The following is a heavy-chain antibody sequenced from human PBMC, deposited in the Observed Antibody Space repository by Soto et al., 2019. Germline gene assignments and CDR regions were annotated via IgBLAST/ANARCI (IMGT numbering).Heavy chain of an antibody. J-gene: IGHJ6*02. CDR2: ISPYNDYT. Sequence: QVQLAQSANEVKKPGASVRVSCKAAGYTFIRYGIAWVRQAPGQGSEWMGWISPYNDYTVYAQKFQGRVSMTADTSTRTVYMNLRGLKSDDTAVYYCARGGYYDNSWGKLSHYGLDVWGQGTSVSVSS. D-gene: IGHD3-16*01. CDR1: GYTFIRYG. CDR3: ARGGYYDNSWGKLSHYGLDV. V-gene: IGHV1-18*01.